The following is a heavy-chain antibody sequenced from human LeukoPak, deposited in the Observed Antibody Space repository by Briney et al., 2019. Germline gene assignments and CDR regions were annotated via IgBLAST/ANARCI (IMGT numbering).Heavy chain of an antibody. J-gene: IGHJ6*03. CDR3: ATYYDSSGKNYYYYMDV. CDR1: GFTFSSYE. CDR2: ITDSGTTI. Sequence: GGSLRLSCAASGFTFSSYEMNWVRQAPGKGLEWVSYITDSGTTIYYADSVKGRFTISRDNAKNSLYLQMNSLRAEDTALYYCATYYDSSGKNYYYYMDVWGKGTTVTVSS. V-gene: IGHV3-48*03. D-gene: IGHD3-22*01.